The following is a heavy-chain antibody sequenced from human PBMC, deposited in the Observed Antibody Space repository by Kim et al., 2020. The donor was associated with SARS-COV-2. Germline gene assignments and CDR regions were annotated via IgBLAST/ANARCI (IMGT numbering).Heavy chain of an antibody. CDR1: GGSFSGYY. V-gene: IGHV4-34*01. Sequence: SETLSLTCAVYGGSFSGYYWSWIRQPPGKGLEWIGEINHSGSTNYNPSLKSRVTISVDTSKNQFSLKLSSVTAADTAVYYCARCPIVVVPAAIRFYYYYYMDVWGKGTTVTVSS. D-gene: IGHD2-2*01. CDR2: INHSGST. CDR3: ARCPIVVVPAAIRFYYYYYMDV. J-gene: IGHJ6*03.